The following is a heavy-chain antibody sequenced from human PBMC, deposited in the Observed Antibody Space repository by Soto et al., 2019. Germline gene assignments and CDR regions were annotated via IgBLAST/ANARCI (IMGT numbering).Heavy chain of an antibody. CDR3: ARERIPKLYYYGMDV. CDR1: GFTFSSYA. V-gene: IGHV3-30-3*01. CDR2: ISYDGSNK. Sequence: QVQLVESGGGVVQPGRSLRLSCAASGFTFSSYAMHWVRQAPGKGLEWVAVISYDGSNKYYADSVKGRFTISRDNSKNTLYLQMNSLSAEDTAVYYCARERIPKLYYYGMDVWGQGTTVTVSS. D-gene: IGHD2-15*01. J-gene: IGHJ6*02.